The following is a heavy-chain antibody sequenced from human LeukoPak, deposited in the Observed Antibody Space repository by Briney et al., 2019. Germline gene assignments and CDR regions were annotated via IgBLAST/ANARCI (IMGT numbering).Heavy chain of an antibody. J-gene: IGHJ4*02. CDR3: ARANSSGWYGSTDY. D-gene: IGHD6-19*01. Sequence: ASVKVSCKASGYTFIDYYMHGVRQAPGQGLEWMGWIDPKSGGTSYAQKFQDRVAMIRDTSISTAYMELTRLRSDDTAVYYCARANSSGWYGSTDYWGQGTLVTVSS. V-gene: IGHV1-2*02. CDR2: IDPKSGGT. CDR1: GYTFIDYY.